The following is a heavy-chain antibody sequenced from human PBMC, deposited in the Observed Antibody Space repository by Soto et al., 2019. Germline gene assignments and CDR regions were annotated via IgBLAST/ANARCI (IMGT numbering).Heavy chain of an antibody. D-gene: IGHD3-3*02. CDR2: IDPSDSDI. CDR3: VRPFSDTLDF. Sequence: GESLKISCKGSGYRFASYRIAWVRQMPGKGLEWMGIIDPSDSDIRYSPSFQGQVTISADKSISTAYLQWSSLKASDTAIYYCVRPFSDTLDFWGPGTLGTVSS. J-gene: IGHJ4*03. V-gene: IGHV5-51*01. CDR1: GYRFASYR.